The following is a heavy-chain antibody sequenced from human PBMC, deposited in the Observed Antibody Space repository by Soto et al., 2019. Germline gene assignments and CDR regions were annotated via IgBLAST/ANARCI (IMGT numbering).Heavy chain of an antibody. J-gene: IGHJ4*02. CDR2: ISAYNGNT. CDR1: GYTFTSYG. CDR3: ALDCGYGGEGDY. V-gene: IGHV1-18*01. D-gene: IGHD3-10*01. Sequence: QVQLVQSGAEVKKPGASVKVSCKASGYTFTSYGISWVRQAPGQGLEWMGWISAYNGNTNYAQKLQGRVTMTTDTSTSTAYKELRSLRADDTAVYYWALDCGYGGEGDYWGQGTLVTVAS.